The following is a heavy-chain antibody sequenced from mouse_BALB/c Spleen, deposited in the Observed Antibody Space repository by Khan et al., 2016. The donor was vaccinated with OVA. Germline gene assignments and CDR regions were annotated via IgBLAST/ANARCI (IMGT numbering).Heavy chain of an antibody. Sequence: QVQLKQSGPGLVAPSQSLSITCTISGFSLTNYGVHWVRQPPGKGLEWLVVIWSDGSTAYNSALKSGMSISKDNSKRQVFLKMNSLQTDDTAMYYCARQPYYHYYIMDYWGQGTSVTVSS. D-gene: IGHD2-10*01. CDR1: GFSLTNYG. CDR3: ARQPYYHYYIMDY. CDR2: IWSDGST. J-gene: IGHJ4*01. V-gene: IGHV2-6-1*01.